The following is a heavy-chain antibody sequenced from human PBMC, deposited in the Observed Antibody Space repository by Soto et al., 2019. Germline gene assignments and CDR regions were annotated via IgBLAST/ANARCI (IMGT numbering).Heavy chain of an antibody. D-gene: IGHD5-12*01. CDR1: GYSFTSYW. CDR2: IYPGDSDT. Sequence: GESLKISCKGSGYSFTSYWIGWVRQMPGKGLEWMGIIYPGDSDTRYSPSFQGQVTISADKSISTAYLQWSSLKASDTAMYYCARRQHSRIVATIEEDAFDIWGQGTMVTVSS. CDR3: ARRQHSRIVATIEEDAFDI. V-gene: IGHV5-51*01. J-gene: IGHJ3*02.